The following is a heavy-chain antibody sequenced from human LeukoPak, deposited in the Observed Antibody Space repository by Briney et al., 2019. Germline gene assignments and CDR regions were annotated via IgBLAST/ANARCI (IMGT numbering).Heavy chain of an antibody. Sequence: ASVKVSCKASGYTFTDYYIHWVRQAPGRGLEWMGWINPNNGGTNYAQKFQGRVTLTRDTSISTAYVELSMLTSDDTAVYYCARVSGSYPDYWGQGTLVTVSS. J-gene: IGHJ4*02. CDR1: GYTFTDYY. D-gene: IGHD1-26*01. CDR2: INPNNGGT. V-gene: IGHV1-2*02. CDR3: ARVSGSYPDY.